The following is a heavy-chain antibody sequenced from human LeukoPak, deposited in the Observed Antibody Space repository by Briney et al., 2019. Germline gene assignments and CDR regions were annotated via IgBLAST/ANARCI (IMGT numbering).Heavy chain of an antibody. CDR1: RGTFSSYA. D-gene: IGHD3-22*01. J-gene: IGHJ4*02. CDR2: IIPILGIA. CDR3: ARAGNYYDSSGYLFDY. V-gene: IGHV1-69*04. Sequence: SVKVSCEASRGTFSSYAISWVRQAPGQGLEWMGRIIPILGIANYAQKFQGKVTITADKSTSTAYMELSSLRSEDTAVYYCARAGNYYDSSGYLFDYWGQGTLVTVSS.